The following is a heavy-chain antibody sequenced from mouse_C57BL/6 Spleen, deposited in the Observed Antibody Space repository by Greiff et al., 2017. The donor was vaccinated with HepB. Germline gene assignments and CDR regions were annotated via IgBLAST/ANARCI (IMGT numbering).Heavy chain of an antibody. CDR2: ISYDGSN. J-gene: IGHJ1*03. CDR3: ARDPAPQGYFDV. Sequence: DVKLVESGPGLVKPSQSLSLTCSVTGYSITSGYYWNWIRQFPGNKLEWMGYISYDGSNNYNPSLKNRISITRDTSKNQFFLKLNSVTTEDTATYYCARDPAPQGYFDVWGTGTTVTVSS. CDR1: GYSITSGYY. V-gene: IGHV3-6*01.